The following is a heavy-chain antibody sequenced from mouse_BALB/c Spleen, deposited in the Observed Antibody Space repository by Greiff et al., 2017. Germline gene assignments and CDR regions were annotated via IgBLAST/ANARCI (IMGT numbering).Heavy chain of an antibody. V-gene: IGHV7-3*02. J-gene: IGHJ3*01. CDR1: GSTFTDYY. CDR2: IRNKANGYTT. CDR3: ARDMDYDGYYVAY. Sequence: EVKVVESGGGLVQPGGSLRLSCATSGSTFTDYYMSWVRQPPGKALEWLGFIRNKANGYTTEYSASVKGRFTISRDNSQSILYLQMNTLRAEDSATYYCARDMDYDGYYVAYWGQGTLVTVSA. D-gene: IGHD2-3*01.